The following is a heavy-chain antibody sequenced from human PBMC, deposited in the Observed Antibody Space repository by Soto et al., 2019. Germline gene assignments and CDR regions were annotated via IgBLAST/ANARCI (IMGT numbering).Heavy chain of an antibody. J-gene: IGHJ5*02. CDR3: ARTYSSSSPYNWFDH. CDR1: GGSISSYY. CDR2: IYYSGST. Sequence: PSETLSLTCTVSGGSISSYYWSWIRQPPGKGLEWIGYIYYSGSTNYNPSLKSRVTISVDTSKNQFSLQLSSVTAADTAVYYCARTYSSSSPYNWFDHWGQGTLVTVSS. D-gene: IGHD6-6*01. V-gene: IGHV4-59*08.